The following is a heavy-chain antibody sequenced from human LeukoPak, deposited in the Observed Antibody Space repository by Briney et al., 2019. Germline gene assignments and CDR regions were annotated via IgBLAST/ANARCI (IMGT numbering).Heavy chain of an antibody. CDR3: AGGPRYFDPFDY. CDR2: IYTSGST. D-gene: IGHD3-9*01. Sequence: PSETLSLTCTVSGGSISSYYWSWIRQPAGKGLEWIGRIYTSGSTNYNPSLKSRVTMSVDTSKNQFSLQPSSVTEAATAVYYCAGGPRYFDPFDYWGQETLVTVSS. V-gene: IGHV4-4*07. CDR1: GGSISSYY. J-gene: IGHJ4*02.